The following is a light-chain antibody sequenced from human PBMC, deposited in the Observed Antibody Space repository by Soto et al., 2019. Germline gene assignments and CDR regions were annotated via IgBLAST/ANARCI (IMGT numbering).Light chain of an antibody. J-gene: IGKJ5*01. Sequence: EIVLTQSPGTLSLSPGERATLSCRASQSVSSSYLAWYQQKPGQAPRLLIYGASSRATGIPDRFSGSGSGTNFPLPISSLQSEDFAIYYCQQYNNWPPIPFGQGTRLEI. CDR2: GAS. V-gene: IGKV3-20*01. CDR3: QQYNNWPPIP. CDR1: QSVSSSY.